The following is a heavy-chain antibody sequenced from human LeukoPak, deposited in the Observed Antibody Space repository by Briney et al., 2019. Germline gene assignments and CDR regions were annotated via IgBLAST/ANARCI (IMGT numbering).Heavy chain of an antibody. CDR2: IYHSGST. Sequence: SETLSLTCTVSGYSISSRYYWGWIRPPPGKGLEWIGSIYHSGSTYYNLSLTSRVTMSVDTSKNQFSLKLSSVTAADTAVYYCARDRYYYDSSGYLYFDYWGQGTLVTVSS. D-gene: IGHD3-22*01. J-gene: IGHJ4*02. CDR3: ARDRYYYDSSGYLYFDY. V-gene: IGHV4-38-2*02. CDR1: GYSISSRYY.